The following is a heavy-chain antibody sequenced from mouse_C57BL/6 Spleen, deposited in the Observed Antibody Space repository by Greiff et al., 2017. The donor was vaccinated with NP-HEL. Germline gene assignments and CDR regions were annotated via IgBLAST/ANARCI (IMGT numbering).Heavy chain of an antibody. J-gene: IGHJ4*01. CDR3: ARLGLWRMDY. V-gene: IGHV1-19*01. Sequence: EVQLQQSGPVLVKPGASVKMSCKASGYTFTDYYMNWVKQSHGKSLEWIGVINPYNGGTSYNQKFKGKATLTVDKSSSTAYMELNSLTSEDSAVYYCARLGLWRMDYWGQGTSVTVSS. D-gene: IGHD4-1*01. CDR2: INPYNGGT. CDR1: GYTFTDYY.